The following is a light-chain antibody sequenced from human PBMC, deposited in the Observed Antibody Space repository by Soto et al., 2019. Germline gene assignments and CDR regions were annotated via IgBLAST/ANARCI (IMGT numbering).Light chain of an antibody. CDR1: SSDVGGYNY. CDR2: DVS. V-gene: IGLV2-14*03. Sequence: QSVLTQPASVSGSPGQSITISCTGTSSDVGGYNYVSWYQHHPGKAPKLIIYDVSNRPSGVSIRFSGSKSDNTASLTISGLQPEDEADYHCSSYTTSNTRQMVFGTGTKSPS. J-gene: IGLJ1*01. CDR3: SSYTTSNTRQMV.